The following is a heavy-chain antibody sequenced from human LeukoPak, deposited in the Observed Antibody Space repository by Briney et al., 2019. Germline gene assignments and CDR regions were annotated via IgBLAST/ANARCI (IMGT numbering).Heavy chain of an antibody. D-gene: IGHD3-22*01. V-gene: IGHV4-39*07. CDR2: IYYSGST. CDR3: ARVRRYYDSSGYFDY. Sequence: PSETLSLTCTVSGGSISSSSYYWGWIRQPPGKGLEWIGSIYYSGSTYYNPSLKSRVTISVDTSKNQFSLKLSSVTAADTAVYYCARVRRYYDSSGYFDYWGQGTLVTVSS. J-gene: IGHJ4*02. CDR1: GGSISSSSYY.